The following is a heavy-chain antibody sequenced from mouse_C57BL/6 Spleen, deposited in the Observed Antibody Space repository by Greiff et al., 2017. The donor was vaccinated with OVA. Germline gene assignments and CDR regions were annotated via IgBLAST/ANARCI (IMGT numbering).Heavy chain of an antibody. J-gene: IGHJ1*03. V-gene: IGHV1-76*01. CDR3: ARSPLGYFDV. CDR1: GYTFTDYY. Sequence: VKLQESGAELVRPGASVKLSCKASGYTFTDYYINWVKQRPGQGLEWIARIYPGSGNTYYNEKFKGKATLTAEKSSSTAYMQLSSLTSEDSAVYFCARSPLGYFDVWGTGTTVTVSS. CDR2: IYPGSGNT.